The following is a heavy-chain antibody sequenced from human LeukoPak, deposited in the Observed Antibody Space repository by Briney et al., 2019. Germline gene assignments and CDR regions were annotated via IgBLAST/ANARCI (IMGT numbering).Heavy chain of an antibody. CDR2: IYYSGST. Sequence: SETLSLTCTVSGGSISSYYWSWIRQPPGKGLEWIGYIYYSGSTNYNPSLKSRVTISVDTSKNQFSLKLSSVTAADTAVYYCAREGWSYLGGDYYGMDVWGQGTTVTVSS. CDR3: AREGWSYLGGDYYGMDV. V-gene: IGHV4-59*12. J-gene: IGHJ6*02. D-gene: IGHD1-26*01. CDR1: GGSISSYY.